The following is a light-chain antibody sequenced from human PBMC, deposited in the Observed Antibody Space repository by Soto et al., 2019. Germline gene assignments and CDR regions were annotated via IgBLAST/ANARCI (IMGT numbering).Light chain of an antibody. J-gene: IGKJ1*01. CDR3: QQYAGSRT. Sequence: EIVLTQSPGTLSLSPGERATLSCRASQSVSSSYLAWYQQKPGQAPRLLIYGASSRATGIPDRFSGSGSGTDFTLTISRLEPEDFAVYYCQQYAGSRTFGQGTKLDIK. CDR2: GAS. CDR1: QSVSSSY. V-gene: IGKV3-20*01.